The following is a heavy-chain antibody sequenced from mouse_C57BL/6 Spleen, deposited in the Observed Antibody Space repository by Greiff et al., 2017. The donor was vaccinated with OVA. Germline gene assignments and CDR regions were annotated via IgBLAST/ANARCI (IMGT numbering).Heavy chain of an antibody. D-gene: IGHD2-4*01. CDR3: AVYDYDAYAMDY. CDR1: GYTFTSYG. Sequence: QVQLQQSGAELARPGASVKLSCKASGYTFTSYGISWVKQRTGQGLEWIGEIYPRSGNTYYNEKFKGKATLTADKYSSTAYMELRSLTSVDSAVYFCAVYDYDAYAMDYWGQGTSVTVSS. CDR2: IYPRSGNT. J-gene: IGHJ4*01. V-gene: IGHV1-81*01.